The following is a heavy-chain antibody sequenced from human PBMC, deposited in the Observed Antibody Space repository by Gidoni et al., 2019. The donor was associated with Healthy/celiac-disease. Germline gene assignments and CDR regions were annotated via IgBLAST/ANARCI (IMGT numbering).Heavy chain of an antibody. J-gene: IGHJ4*02. CDR3: AGEAYYYGSGSYYNPPYLGY. V-gene: IGHV3-48*01. D-gene: IGHD3-10*01. CDR2: ISSSSSTI. CDR1: GFTFSSYS. Sequence: EVQLVESGGGLVQPGGSLRLSCAASGFTFSSYSMNWVRQAPGKGLEWVSYISSSSSTIYYADSVKGRFTISRDNAKNSLYLQMNSLRAEDTAVYYCAGEAYYYGSGSYYNPPYLGYWGQGTLVTVSS.